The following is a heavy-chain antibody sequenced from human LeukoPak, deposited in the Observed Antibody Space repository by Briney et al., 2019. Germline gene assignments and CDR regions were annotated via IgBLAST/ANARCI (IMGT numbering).Heavy chain of an antibody. D-gene: IGHD3-3*01. V-gene: IGHV4-34*01. CDR2: INHSGST. CDR1: GGSFSGYY. Sequence: PSETLSLTCAVYGGSFSGYYWSWIRQPPGKGLEGIGEINHSGSTNYNPSLKSRVTISVDTSKNQFSLKLSSVTAADTAVYYCAREYFWSGYYDYWGQGTLVTVSS. CDR3: AREYFWSGYYDY. J-gene: IGHJ4*02.